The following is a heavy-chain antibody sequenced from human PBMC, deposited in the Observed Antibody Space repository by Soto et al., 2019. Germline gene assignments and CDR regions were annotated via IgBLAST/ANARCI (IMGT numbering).Heavy chain of an antibody. Sequence: TXSRTFTCAVGSISSGGYYWSWSRQHPGKGLEWIGYIYYSWSTYYNPSLKSRVTISVDTSKNQFSLKLSSVTAADTAVYYCARVHGSGTTRYYFDYWGQGTMVTVPS. J-gene: IGHJ4*02. CDR1: VGSISSGGYY. V-gene: IGHV4-31*03. CDR3: ARVHGSGTTRYYFDY. D-gene: IGHD3-10*01. CDR2: IYYSWST.